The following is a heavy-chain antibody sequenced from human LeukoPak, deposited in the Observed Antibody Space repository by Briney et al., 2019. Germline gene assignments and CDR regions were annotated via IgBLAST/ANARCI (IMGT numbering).Heavy chain of an antibody. V-gene: IGHV4-34*01. Sequence: SETLSLTCAVYGGSFSGYYWSWIRQPPGKGLEWIGEINHSGSTNYNPSLKSRVTISVDTSKNQFSLKLSSVTAADTAVYYCARSRRDKDIVEVPAAIGPTRGFDYWGQGTLVTVSS. CDR1: GGSFSGYY. CDR2: INHSGST. D-gene: IGHD2-2*01. J-gene: IGHJ4*02. CDR3: ARSRRDKDIVEVPAAIGPTRGFDY.